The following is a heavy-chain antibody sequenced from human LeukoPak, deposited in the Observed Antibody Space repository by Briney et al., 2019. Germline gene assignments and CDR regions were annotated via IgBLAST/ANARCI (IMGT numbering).Heavy chain of an antibody. CDR1: GGTFSSYA. J-gene: IGHJ3*02. Sequence: GASVNVSCKASGGTFSSYAISWVRQAPGQGLEWMGGIIPIFGTANYAQKFQGRVTITADESTSTAYMELSSLRSEDTAVYYCARNTETRWFGDSQRGGAFDIWGQGTMVTVSS. CDR3: ARNTETRWFGDSQRGGAFDI. CDR2: IIPIFGTA. V-gene: IGHV1-69*13. D-gene: IGHD3-10*01.